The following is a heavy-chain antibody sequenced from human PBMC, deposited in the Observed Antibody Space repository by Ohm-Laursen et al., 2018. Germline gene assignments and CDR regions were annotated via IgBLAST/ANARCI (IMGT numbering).Heavy chain of an antibody. D-gene: IGHD3-22*01. CDR3: AKGGPDRDSSGYLDFDY. CDR2: IKQDGSEK. Sequence: SLRLSCTVSGFTFSTYWMSWVRQAPGKGPEWVANIKQDGSEKYYVDSVKGRFTISRDNAKNTLYLQMNSLRAEDTAVYYCAKGGPDRDSSGYLDFDYWGQGTLVTVSS. V-gene: IGHV3-7*03. CDR1: GFTFSTYW. J-gene: IGHJ4*02.